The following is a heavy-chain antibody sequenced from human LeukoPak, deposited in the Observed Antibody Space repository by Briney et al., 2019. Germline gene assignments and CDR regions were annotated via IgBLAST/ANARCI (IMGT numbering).Heavy chain of an antibody. D-gene: IGHD2-21*02. CDR1: GYTFIRHW. CDR2: INPKDGAT. CDR3: ARDHSNEMCGGDCFASWFDP. J-gene: IGHJ5*02. V-gene: IGHV1-46*01. Sequence: ASVKVSCKTSGYTFIRHWMHWVRQAPGQGLEWMGIINPKDGATDFAQRFQGRVTMTTDTSTSTVYVELSSLRSEDTAVYYCARDHSNEMCGGDCFASWFDPWGQGTLVTVSS.